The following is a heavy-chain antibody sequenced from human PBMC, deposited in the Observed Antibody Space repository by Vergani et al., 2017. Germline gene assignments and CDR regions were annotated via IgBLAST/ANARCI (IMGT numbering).Heavy chain of an antibody. CDR3: ARLGNDSSGPYPY. CDR2: FSSSRSYI. Sequence: EVQLVEPGGGLVKPGGSLRLSCAAFGFPFSSYRMNWVRQAPGKGREWVSSFSSSRSYISYADSGKGRLTISRENAKNSLYLQMNSLRAEDTAVYYCARLGNDSSGPYPYWGQGTLVTVSP. V-gene: IGHV3-21*01. CDR1: GFPFSSYR. J-gene: IGHJ1*01. D-gene: IGHD3-22*01.